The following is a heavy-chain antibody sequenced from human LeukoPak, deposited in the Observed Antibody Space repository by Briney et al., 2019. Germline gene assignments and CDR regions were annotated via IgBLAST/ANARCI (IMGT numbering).Heavy chain of an antibody. J-gene: IGHJ4*02. CDR3: ARDYGVYRRKSFDY. V-gene: IGHV4-34*01. CDR2: INHSGST. D-gene: IGHD4-17*01. CDR1: GGSFSGYY. Sequence: SETLSLTCAVYGGSFSGYYWGWIRQPPGKGLEWIGEINHSGSTNYNPSLKSRVTISVDTSKNQFSLKLSSVTAADTAVYYCARDYGVYRRKSFDYWGQGTLVTVSS.